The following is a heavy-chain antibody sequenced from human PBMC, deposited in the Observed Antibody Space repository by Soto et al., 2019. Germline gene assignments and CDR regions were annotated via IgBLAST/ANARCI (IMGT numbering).Heavy chain of an antibody. CDR3: AKGGSAALIAPSGRDNWFDP. D-gene: IGHD6-13*01. J-gene: IGHJ5*02. CDR2: ITWNGGTI. Sequence: GGSLRLSCAASGFAFDDYVMHWVRQPPGRGLEWVSGITWNGGTIRYVDSVKGRFTISRDNAENSLYLQMNSLRPEDTAVYYCAKGGSAALIAPSGRDNWFDPWGQGTQVTVSS. V-gene: IGHV3-9*01. CDR1: GFAFDDYV.